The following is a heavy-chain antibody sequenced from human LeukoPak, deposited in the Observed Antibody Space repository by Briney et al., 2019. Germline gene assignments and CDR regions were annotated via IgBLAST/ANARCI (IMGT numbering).Heavy chain of an antibody. CDR1: GGSISSSSYY. J-gene: IGHJ4*02. D-gene: IGHD1-26*01. V-gene: IGHV4-61*01. CDR2: IYYSGST. CDR3: ARDSGSYWGHFDY. Sequence: PSETLSLTCTVSGGSISSSSYYWSWIRQPPGKGLEWIGYIYYSGSTNYNPSLKSRVTISVDTSKNQFSLKLSSVTAADTAVYYCARDSGSYWGHFDYWGQGTLVTVSS.